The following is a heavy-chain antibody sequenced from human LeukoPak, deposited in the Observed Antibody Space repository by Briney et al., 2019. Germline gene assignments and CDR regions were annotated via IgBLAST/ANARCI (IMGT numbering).Heavy chain of an antibody. CDR1: GGSISSGSYY. V-gene: IGHV4-61*02. J-gene: IGHJ2*01. CDR2: MYTSGST. CDR3: ARGYDGSGYYYRNWYFDL. D-gene: IGHD3-22*01. Sequence: KSSETLSLTCTVSGGSISSGSYYWSWIQQPAGQGLEYIGRMYTSGSTNYNPSLKSRVTISVDTSKNQSSLKLSSVTAADTAVYYCARGYDGSGYYYRNWYFDLWGRGTLVTVSS.